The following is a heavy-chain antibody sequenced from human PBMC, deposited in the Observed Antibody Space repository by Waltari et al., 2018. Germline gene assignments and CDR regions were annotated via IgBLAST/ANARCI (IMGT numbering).Heavy chain of an antibody. D-gene: IGHD2-21*02. Sequence: EVQLVESGGGVIQPGGSLRLYCAASGFIVSTNYMSWVRQAPGKGLEWVSVIYNDGTKLYADSVKGRFTVSRDNSKNMVHLQMDSLRAEDTAVYYCATDGDGDCSLCLAQWGQGTLVTVSS. CDR1: GFIVSTNY. CDR3: ATDGDGDCSLCLAQ. V-gene: IGHV3-53*01. J-gene: IGHJ4*02. CDR2: IYNDGTK.